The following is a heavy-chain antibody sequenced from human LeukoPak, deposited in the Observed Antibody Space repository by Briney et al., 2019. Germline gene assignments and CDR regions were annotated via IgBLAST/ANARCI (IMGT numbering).Heavy chain of an antibody. Sequence: GGSLRLSCAASGFIFSSYSMSWVRQAPGKGLEWVSVITGSGGNTYYADSVKGRFTISKDNSKNTLYLQMNSLRAEDTAVYYCARSRDGYNYWAGHFDYWGQGTLVTVSS. CDR3: ARSRDGYNYWAGHFDY. CDR1: GFIFSSYS. CDR2: ITGSGGNT. D-gene: IGHD5-24*01. J-gene: IGHJ4*02. V-gene: IGHV3-23*01.